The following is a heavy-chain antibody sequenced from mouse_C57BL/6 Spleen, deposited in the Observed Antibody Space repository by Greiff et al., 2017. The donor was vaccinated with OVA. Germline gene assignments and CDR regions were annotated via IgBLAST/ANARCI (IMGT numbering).Heavy chain of an antibody. CDR1: GYTFTSYW. J-gene: IGHJ3*01. CDR2: IHPNSGST. Sequence: QVQLKQPGAELVKPGASVKLSCKASGYTFTSYWMHWVKQRPGQGLEWIGMIHPNSGSTNYNEKFKSKATLTVDKSSSTAYMQLSSMTSEDSAVYYCARSAYYYGSSYFAYWGQGTLVTVSA. V-gene: IGHV1-64*01. CDR3: ARSAYYYGSSYFAY. D-gene: IGHD1-1*01.